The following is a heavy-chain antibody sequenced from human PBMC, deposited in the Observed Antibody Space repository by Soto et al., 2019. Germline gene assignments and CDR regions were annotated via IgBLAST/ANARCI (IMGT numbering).Heavy chain of an antibody. D-gene: IGHD2-8*01. Sequence: EVQLVESGGGLVQPGRSLRLSCAASGFTFDDYAMHWVRQAPGKGLEWVAGISWDSVSIGYADSVQGRFTISRDNAKSSLYLEMNRLRYEDTAIYYCAKDRSRYGYCTNGVSYNFPMDVWGQGPTVTVSS. V-gene: IGHV3-9*01. CDR3: AKDRSRYGYCTNGVSYNFPMDV. CDR2: ISWDSVSI. CDR1: GFTFDDYA. J-gene: IGHJ6*02.